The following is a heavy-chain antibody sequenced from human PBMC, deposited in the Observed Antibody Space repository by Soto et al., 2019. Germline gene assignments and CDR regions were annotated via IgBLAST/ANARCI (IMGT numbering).Heavy chain of an antibody. CDR2: ISGGGSGA. V-gene: IGHV3-23*01. J-gene: IGHJ4*02. Sequence: EVQLLESGGGLVQPGGSLRLSCTASGFTFSDHAMTWVCQAPGKGLEWLSGISGGGSGAYYADSEKGRFTVSRANSNNTLFLQMDSLRVEDTAVYYCAIDLWWYTHWGQGTLVTVSS. D-gene: IGHD2-15*01. CDR1: GFTFSDHA. CDR3: AIDLWWYTH.